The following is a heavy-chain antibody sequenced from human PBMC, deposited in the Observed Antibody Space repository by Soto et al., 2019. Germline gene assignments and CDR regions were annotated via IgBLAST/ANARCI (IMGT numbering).Heavy chain of an antibody. J-gene: IGHJ3*02. V-gene: IGHV1-24*01. Sequence: GASVKVSFKVSGYTLTELSMHWLRQAPGKGLEWMGGFDPEDGETIYAQKFQGRVTMTEDTSTDTAYMELSSLRSEDTAVYYCTVPDCSGGSCYPPYDAFDIWGQGTMVTVSS. CDR1: GYTLTELS. CDR3: TVPDCSGGSCYPPYDAFDI. D-gene: IGHD2-15*01. CDR2: FDPEDGET.